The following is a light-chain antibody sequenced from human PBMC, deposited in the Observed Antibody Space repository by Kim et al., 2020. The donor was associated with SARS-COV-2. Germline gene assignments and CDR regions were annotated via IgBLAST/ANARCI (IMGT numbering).Light chain of an antibody. CDR3: QQYGSSPYT. CDR1: QSVSNNY. V-gene: IGKV3-20*01. J-gene: IGKJ2*01. CDR2: GAS. Sequence: EIVLTQSPGTLSLSPGERATLSCRASQSVSNNYLAWYQQKPGQAPRLLIYGASTRATGIPYRFSGSGSGTDFTLTINRLEPEDFAVYYCQQYGSSPYTFGQGTKLEI.